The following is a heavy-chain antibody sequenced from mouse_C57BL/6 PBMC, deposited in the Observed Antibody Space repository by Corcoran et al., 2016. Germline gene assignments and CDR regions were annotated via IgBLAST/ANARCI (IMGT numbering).Heavy chain of an antibody. CDR3: AKSLLYYYGSSYVEKPFAY. J-gene: IGHJ3*01. CDR1: GYTFTDYY. D-gene: IGHD1-1*01. Sequence: EVQLQQSGPELVKPGASVKISCKASGYTFTDYYMNWVKQSHGKSLEWIGDINPNNGGTSYNQKFKGKATLTVDKSSSTAYMELRSLTSEDSAVYYCAKSLLYYYGSSYVEKPFAYWGQGTLVTVSA. CDR2: INPNNGGT. V-gene: IGHV1-26*01.